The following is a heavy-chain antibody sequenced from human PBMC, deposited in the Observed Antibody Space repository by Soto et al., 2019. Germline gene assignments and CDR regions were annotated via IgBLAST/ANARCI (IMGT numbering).Heavy chain of an antibody. CDR2: INAHSGGT. D-gene: IGHD6-6*01. V-gene: IGHV1-2*02. J-gene: IGHJ5*02. CDR1: GFSFTGYY. Sequence: GASVKVSCKASGFSFTGYYIHWLRQAPGQGLEWMGWINAHSGGTEYAQKFQGRVTLTRDTSIATAYLTLTSLTSDDTALYYCAKDLTRQLAYWLDPWGQGTPVTVSS. CDR3: AKDLTRQLAYWLDP.